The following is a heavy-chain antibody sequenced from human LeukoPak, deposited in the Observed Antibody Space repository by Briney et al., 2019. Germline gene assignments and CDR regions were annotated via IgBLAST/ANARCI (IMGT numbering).Heavy chain of an antibody. CDR2: IFYSGST. V-gene: IGHV4-39*07. CDR1: GGSISTSNYY. D-gene: IGHD3-10*01. J-gene: IGHJ3*02. CDR3: AKSNGYGLVDI. Sequence: SETLSLTCTVSGGSISTSNYYWGWIRQPPGKGLEWIGNIFYSGSTYYSPSLKSRVTISLDTSRNQFSLKLNSVTAADTAVYYCAKSNGYGLVDIWGRGTMVTVSS.